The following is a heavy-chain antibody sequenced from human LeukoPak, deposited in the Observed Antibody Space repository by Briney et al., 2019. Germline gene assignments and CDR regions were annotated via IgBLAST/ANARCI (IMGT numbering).Heavy chain of an antibody. CDR2: IYYSGST. CDR1: GGSISSYY. CDR3: ARGESIRIAARPRGFDP. Sequence: NPSETLSLTCTVSGGSISSYYWSWIRQPPGKGLEWIGYIYYSGSTNYNPSLKSRVTISVDTSKNQFSLKLSSVTAADTAVYYCARGESIRIAARPRGFDPWGQGTLVTVSS. D-gene: IGHD6-6*01. J-gene: IGHJ5*02. V-gene: IGHV4-59*01.